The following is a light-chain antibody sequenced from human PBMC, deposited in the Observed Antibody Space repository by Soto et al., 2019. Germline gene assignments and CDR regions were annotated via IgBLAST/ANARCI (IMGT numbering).Light chain of an antibody. CDR3: QQSESTWT. J-gene: IGKJ1*01. V-gene: IGKV1-39*01. CDR2: AAS. Sequence: IQMTQTPSSLSASVGDRVTITCRASQSISSYLNWYQQKPGKAPKLLIYAASSLQSGVPSRFSGSGSGTDFTLTISSLQPDDFATYYCQQSESTWTFGQGTKV. CDR1: QSISSY.